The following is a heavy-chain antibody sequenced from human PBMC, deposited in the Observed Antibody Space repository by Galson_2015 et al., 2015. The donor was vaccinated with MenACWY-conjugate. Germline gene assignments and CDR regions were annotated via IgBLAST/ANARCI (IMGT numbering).Heavy chain of an antibody. Sequence: SLRLSCAASGFTFSSFAMSWVRQAPWKGLEWVSSISGGNTCYTDSVKGRFTISRDNSKNTLHLQMNSLSAEDTAVYYCAKDLQIAALPLLDYWGQGTLDTVSS. CDR2: ISGGNT. CDR1: GFTFSSFA. CDR3: AKDLQIAALPLLDY. V-gene: IGHV3-23*01. D-gene: IGHD6-6*01. J-gene: IGHJ4*02.